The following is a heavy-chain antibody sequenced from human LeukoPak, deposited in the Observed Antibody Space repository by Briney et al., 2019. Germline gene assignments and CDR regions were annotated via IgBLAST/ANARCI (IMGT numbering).Heavy chain of an antibody. J-gene: IGHJ4*02. CDR1: GFTFSSYG. Sequence: GGSLRLSCAASGFTFSSYGMHWVRQAPGKGLEWVAVIWYDGSNKYYADSVKGRLTISRDNSKNTLYLQMNSLRAEDTAVYYCAKGTGSSTPYYFDYWGQGTLVTVSS. CDR3: AKGTGSSTPYYFDY. CDR2: IWYDGSNK. D-gene: IGHD6-6*01. V-gene: IGHV3-33*06.